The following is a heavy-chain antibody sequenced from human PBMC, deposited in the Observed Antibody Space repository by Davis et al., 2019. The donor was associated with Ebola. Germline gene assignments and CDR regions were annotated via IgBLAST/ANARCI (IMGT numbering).Heavy chain of an antibody. Sequence: PGGSLRLSCKGSGYSFTSYWIGWVRQMPGKGLEWMGIIYPGDSDTRYSPSFQGQVTISADKSISTAYLQWSSLKASDTAMYYCARGTGSGWTGFDYWGQGTLVTVSS. CDR1: GYSFTSYW. V-gene: IGHV5-51*01. CDR3: ARGTGSGWTGFDY. CDR2: IYPGDSDT. J-gene: IGHJ4*02. D-gene: IGHD6-19*01.